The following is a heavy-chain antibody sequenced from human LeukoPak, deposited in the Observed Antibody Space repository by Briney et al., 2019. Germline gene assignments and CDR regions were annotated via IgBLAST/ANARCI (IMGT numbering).Heavy chain of an antibody. Sequence: GGSLRLSCAASGFTFSSYSMNWVRQAPGKGLEWVSSISSSSSYIYYADSVKGRFTISRDNAKNSLYLQMNSLRAEDTAVYYCARGAPRRDGYRTYYFDYWGQGTLVTVSS. CDR1: GFTFSSYS. D-gene: IGHD5-24*01. CDR3: ARGAPRRDGYRTYYFDY. J-gene: IGHJ4*02. CDR2: ISSSSSYI. V-gene: IGHV3-21*01.